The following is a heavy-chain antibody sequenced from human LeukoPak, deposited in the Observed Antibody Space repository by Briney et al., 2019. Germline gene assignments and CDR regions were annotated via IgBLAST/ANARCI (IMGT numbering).Heavy chain of an antibody. CDR2: IKSKTDGGTT. CDR1: GFTFSKAW. D-gene: IGHD3-10*01. J-gene: IGHJ4*02. V-gene: IGHV3-15*01. CDR3: TTLMYYGSGSDY. Sequence: GGSLRLSCAVSGFTFSKAWMSWVRRAPGKGLEWVGRIKSKTDGGTTDYAAPVKGRFTISRDDSKNTLYLQMNSLKTEDTAVYYCTTLMYYGSGSDYWGQGTLVTVSS.